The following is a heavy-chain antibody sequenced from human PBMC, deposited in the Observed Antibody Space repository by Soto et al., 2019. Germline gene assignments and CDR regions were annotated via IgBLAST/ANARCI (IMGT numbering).Heavy chain of an antibody. J-gene: IGHJ4*02. CDR3: ARGLHSSGWYEDY. CDR2: IWYDETDV. Sequence: QVQLVESGGGVVQPGTSLRLSCAASGFTFSSHGMHWVRQAPGKGLEWVAVIWYDETDVKYADSVKGRFTTSRDNSKNTLYLQMNSLRVEDTAVYYCARGLHSSGWYEDYWGQGTLVTVSS. D-gene: IGHD6-19*01. CDR1: GFTFSSHG. V-gene: IGHV3-33*01.